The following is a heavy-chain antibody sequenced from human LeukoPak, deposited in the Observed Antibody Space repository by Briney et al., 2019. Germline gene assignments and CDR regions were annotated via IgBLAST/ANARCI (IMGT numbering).Heavy chain of an antibody. D-gene: IGHD6-19*01. CDR2: ILYDGSNK. J-gene: IGHJ6*03. Sequence: GGSLRLSCAESGFTFSSYGMYWVRQAPSKGLEWVASILYDGSNKFYLDSVKGRFTISRDNSRNTLYLQMNSLRAEDTAVYYCARLTGWDNYYSYMDVWGKGTTVTVSS. CDR1: GFTFSSYG. V-gene: IGHV3-30*02. CDR3: ARLTGWDNYYSYMDV.